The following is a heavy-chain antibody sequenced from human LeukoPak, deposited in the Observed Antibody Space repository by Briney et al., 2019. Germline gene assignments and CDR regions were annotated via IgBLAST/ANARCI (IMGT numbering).Heavy chain of an antibody. D-gene: IGHD3-9*01. CDR3: ARASKYYDILTGYFTV. J-gene: IGHJ4*02. V-gene: IGHV3-33*01. CDR1: GFTFSSYG. Sequence: GSLRLSCAASGFTFSSYGMHWVRQAPGKGLEWVAVIWYDGSNKYYADSVKGRFTISRDNSKNTLYLQMNSLRAEDTAVYYCARASKYYDILTGYFTVWGQGTLVTVSS. CDR2: IWYDGSNK.